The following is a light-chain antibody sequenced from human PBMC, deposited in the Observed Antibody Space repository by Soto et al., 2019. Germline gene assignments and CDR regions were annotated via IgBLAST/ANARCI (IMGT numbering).Light chain of an antibody. V-gene: IGKV3-20*01. CDR2: EAP. Sequence: EIVLTQSPGTLSLSPGERATLSCRASQSVSSSSLAWYQQNPGQAPGLLIYEAPSRATGIPDRFSGSGSGTDFTLTISRLEPEDFAVYYCQQYGSSGTFGQGTKVDIK. J-gene: IGKJ1*01. CDR1: QSVSSSS. CDR3: QQYGSSGT.